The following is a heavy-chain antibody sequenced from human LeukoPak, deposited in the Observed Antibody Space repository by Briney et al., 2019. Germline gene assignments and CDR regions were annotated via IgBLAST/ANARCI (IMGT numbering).Heavy chain of an antibody. D-gene: IGHD3-22*01. Sequence: PGGSLRLSCAASGFTVSSNYMSWVRQAPGKGLEWVSVIYSGGSTYYADSVKGRFTISRHNSKNTLYLQMNSLRAEDTAVYYCARGQYDSSGFVFDYWGQGTLVTVSS. CDR1: GFTVSSNY. V-gene: IGHV3-53*04. J-gene: IGHJ4*02. CDR2: IYSGGST. CDR3: ARGQYDSSGFVFDY.